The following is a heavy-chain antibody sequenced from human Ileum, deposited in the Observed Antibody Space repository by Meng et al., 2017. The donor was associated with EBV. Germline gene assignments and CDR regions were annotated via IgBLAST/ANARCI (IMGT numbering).Heavy chain of an antibody. D-gene: IGHD3-22*01. CDR2: IYYSGST. CDR1: GYSISSTNW. CDR3: ARNVPGTSAYYD. V-gene: IGHV4-28*01. Sequence: QVQLQESGPGMVKPSDTLSLTCAVYGYSISSTNWWGWIRQPPGKGLEWIGYIYYSGSTSYNPSLKSRVTMSVDTSKNQFSLNLNSVTAVDTAVYYCARNVPGTSAYYDWGQGTLVTVSS. J-gene: IGHJ4*02.